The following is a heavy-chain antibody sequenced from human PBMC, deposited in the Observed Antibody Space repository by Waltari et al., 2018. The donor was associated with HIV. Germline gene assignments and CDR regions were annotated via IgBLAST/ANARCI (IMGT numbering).Heavy chain of an antibody. D-gene: IGHD5-18*01. CDR1: GFTFSDHY. CDR3: AREWSLDTAMVHWYFDL. Sequence: EVQLVESGGGLVQPGGSLRLSCAASGFTFSDHYMDWVRQAPGKGLEWVGRTRNKANSYITQYAASVKDRFTISRDDSKNSLYLQMNRLKTEDTAVYYCAREWSLDTAMVHWYFDLWGRGTLVTVSS. J-gene: IGHJ2*01. V-gene: IGHV3-72*01. CDR2: TRNKANSYIT.